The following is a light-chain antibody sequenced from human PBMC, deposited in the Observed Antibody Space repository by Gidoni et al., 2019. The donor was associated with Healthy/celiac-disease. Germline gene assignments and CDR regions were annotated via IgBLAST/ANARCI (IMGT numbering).Light chain of an antibody. CDR2: AAS. Sequence: IQMTQSQSSLSASVGDRVTIPCRASQSISSYLNWYQQKPGKAPKLLIYAASSLQSGVPSRFSGSGSGTDFTLTISSLQPEDFATYYCQQSYSTWTFGQGTKVEIK. CDR3: QQSYSTWT. J-gene: IGKJ1*01. V-gene: IGKV1-39*01. CDR1: QSISSY.